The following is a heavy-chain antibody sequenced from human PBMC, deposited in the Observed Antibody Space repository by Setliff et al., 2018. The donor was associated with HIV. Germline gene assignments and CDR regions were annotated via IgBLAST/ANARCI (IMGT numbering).Heavy chain of an antibody. D-gene: IGHD3-10*01. CDR2: ISIGSGAAI. V-gene: IGHV3-21*01. Sequence: GGSLRLSCETSGFIFTNAWMSWVRQAPGRGLEWVSSISIGSGAAIYYAESVQGRFTVSRDNSKNSLYLQMNSLRVEDTAVYYCARDYLYYNMYNGSPVYGMDVWGQGTTVTVSS. CDR3: ARDYLYYNMYNGSPVYGMDV. J-gene: IGHJ6*02. CDR1: GFIFTNAW.